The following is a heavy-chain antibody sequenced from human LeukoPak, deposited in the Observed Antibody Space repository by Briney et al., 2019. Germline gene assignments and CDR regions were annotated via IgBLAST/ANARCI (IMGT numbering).Heavy chain of an antibody. CDR3: ARDNDSSGYYYSYYYYMDV. V-gene: IGHV3-66*02. CDR2: IYSGGST. Sequence: PGGSLRLSCAASGFTVSSNYMSWVRQAPGKGLEWASVIYSGGSTYYADCVKGRFTISRDNSKNTLYLQMNSLRAEDTAVYYCARDNDSSGYYYSYYYYMDVWGKGTTVTVSS. CDR1: GFTVSSNY. J-gene: IGHJ6*03. D-gene: IGHD3-22*01.